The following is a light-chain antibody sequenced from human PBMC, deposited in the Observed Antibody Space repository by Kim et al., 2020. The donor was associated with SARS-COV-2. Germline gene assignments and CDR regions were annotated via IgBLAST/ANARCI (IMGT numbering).Light chain of an antibody. V-gene: IGLV4-69*01. CDR2: LNSDGSH. J-gene: IGLJ3*02. CDR1: SGHSTYA. CDR3: QTWDTDIRV. Sequence: QLVLTQSPSASASLGASVKLTCTLSSGHSTYAIAWHQQQPEKGPRYLMKLNSDGSHTKGDGIPDRFSGSSSGAERYLTISSLQSDDEADYYCQTWDTDIRVFGGGTQLTVL.